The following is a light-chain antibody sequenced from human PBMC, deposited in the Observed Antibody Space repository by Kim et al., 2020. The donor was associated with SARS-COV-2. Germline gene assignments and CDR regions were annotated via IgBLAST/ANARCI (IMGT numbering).Light chain of an antibody. Sequence: QLVLTQSPSASASLGASVKLTCTLSSGHSNYVIAWHQQQPEKGPRYLMKLNSDGSHSKGDGIPDRFSGSSSGAERYLTISSLQSEDEADYYCQTWGTGILVFGGGTQLTVL. CDR3: QTWGTGILV. V-gene: IGLV4-69*01. CDR1: SGHSNYV. J-gene: IGLJ3*02. CDR2: LNSDGSH.